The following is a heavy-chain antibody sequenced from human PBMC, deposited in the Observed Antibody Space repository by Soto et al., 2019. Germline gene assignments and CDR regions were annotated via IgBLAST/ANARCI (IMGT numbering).Heavy chain of an antibody. V-gene: IGHV4-39*01. J-gene: IGHJ5*02. CDR2: ISHAGHA. Sequence: PSETLSLTCSVLGDSISDTRYYWGWIRHSPEKGLEWIGSISHAGHAYNNPSLKSRVTLFADTSRNQFSLKMKSVTVADTALYFRARQVYGDYLGGNWFDPWGQGALVTVSS. CDR1: GDSISDTRYY. D-gene: IGHD4-17*01. CDR3: ARQVYGDYLGGNWFDP.